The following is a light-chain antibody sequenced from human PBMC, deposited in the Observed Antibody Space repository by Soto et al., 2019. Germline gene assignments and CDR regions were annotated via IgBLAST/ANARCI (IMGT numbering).Light chain of an antibody. CDR2: AAS. V-gene: IGKV1-17*01. CDR3: LQHNTSPYT. CDR1: QGIRIF. J-gene: IGKJ2*01. Sequence: DIQMTQSPSSLSASVGDRVTITCRASQGIRIFLGWFQHKPGKAPKRLIYAASSLQGGVPSRFSGSGSGTEFTLTITGLQPEDFADYYCLQHNTSPYTFGQGTKLEIK.